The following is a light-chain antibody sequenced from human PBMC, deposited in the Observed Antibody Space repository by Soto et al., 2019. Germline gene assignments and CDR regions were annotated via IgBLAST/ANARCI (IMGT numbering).Light chain of an antibody. Sequence: QPVLTQPPSVSEAPRQRVTISCSGSSSNIGNNVVNWYQQLPGKAPKLLIYYDDRLPSGVSDRFSGSKSGTSASLAIRGLQSEDEADYYCAAWDDSLNGWVFGGGTKLTVL. V-gene: IGLV1-36*01. CDR2: YDD. CDR1: SSNIGNNV. CDR3: AAWDDSLNGWV. J-gene: IGLJ3*02.